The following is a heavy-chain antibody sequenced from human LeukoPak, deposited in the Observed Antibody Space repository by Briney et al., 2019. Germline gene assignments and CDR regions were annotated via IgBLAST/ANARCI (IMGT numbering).Heavy chain of an antibody. CDR3: ARGKSNYGDYVDY. Sequence: SGGSLRLSCAASGFTFSSYSMNWVRQAPGKGLEWVSSISSSSSYIYYADSVKGRFTISRDNAKNSLCLQMNSLRAEDTAVYYCARGKSNYGDYVDYWGQGTLVTVSS. V-gene: IGHV3-21*01. J-gene: IGHJ4*02. CDR2: ISSSSSYI. D-gene: IGHD4-17*01. CDR1: GFTFSSYS.